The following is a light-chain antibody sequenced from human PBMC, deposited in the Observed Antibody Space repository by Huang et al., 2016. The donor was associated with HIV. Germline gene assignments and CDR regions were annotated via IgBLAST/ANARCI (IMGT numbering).Light chain of an antibody. V-gene: IGKV3-20*01. Sequence: EIVLTQSPGTLSLSPGERATLPCRARQSVSSSYLAWYRQRPGQAPRLVIYGTSNRATGIPDRFSGSGSGTDFTLTISRLEPEDFAVYYCQQYGSSYTFGQGTKLEIK. J-gene: IGKJ2*01. CDR1: QSVSSSY. CDR2: GTS. CDR3: QQYGSSYT.